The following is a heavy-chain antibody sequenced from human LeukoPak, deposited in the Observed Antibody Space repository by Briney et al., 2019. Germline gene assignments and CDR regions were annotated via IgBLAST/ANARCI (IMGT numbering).Heavy chain of an antibody. Sequence: PGGSLRLSCAASGFTFSSYSMNWVRQAPGKGLEWVSSISSSSSYIYYADSVKGRFTISRDNAKNSLYLQMNSLRAEDTAVYYRARAFDSSGYYYVSAYWGQGTLVTVSS. J-gene: IGHJ4*02. CDR2: ISSSSSYI. D-gene: IGHD3-22*01. V-gene: IGHV3-21*01. CDR3: ARAFDSSGYYYVSAY. CDR1: GFTFSSYS.